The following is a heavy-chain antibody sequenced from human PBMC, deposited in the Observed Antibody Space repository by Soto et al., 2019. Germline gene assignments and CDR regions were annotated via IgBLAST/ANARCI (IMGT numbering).Heavy chain of an antibody. CDR1: GFTFSSYW. V-gene: IGHV3-74*01. CDR2: IKSDGSST. Sequence: PGGSLRLSCASSGFTFSSYWMHWVRQAPGKGLVWVSRIKSDGSSTAYADSVKGRFTISRDNAKNTLYLQMNSLRAEDTAVYYCVRGYSSGWSDAFDIWGQGTMVTVSS. J-gene: IGHJ3*02. D-gene: IGHD6-19*01. CDR3: VRGYSSGWSDAFDI.